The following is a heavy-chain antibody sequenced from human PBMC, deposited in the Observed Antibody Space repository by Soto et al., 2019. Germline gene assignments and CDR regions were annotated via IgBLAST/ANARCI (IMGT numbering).Heavy chain of an antibody. CDR3: TRRRDWTAMDPLAY. D-gene: IGHD5-18*01. CDR2: IRSKVNTYAT. CDR1: GFIFSDSA. V-gene: IGHV3-73*02. J-gene: IGHJ4*02. Sequence: EVQLVESGGGLVQPGGSLRLSCAASGFIFSDSAIHWVRQASGKGLEWVGRIRSKVNTYATIYAASVKGRFTISRDDSMNTTYQQMNSLKTEDTAIYYCTRRRDWTAMDPLAYWGQGTLVTVSS.